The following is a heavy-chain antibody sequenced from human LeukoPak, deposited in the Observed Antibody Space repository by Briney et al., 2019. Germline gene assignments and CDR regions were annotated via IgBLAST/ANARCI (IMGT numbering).Heavy chain of an antibody. CDR1: GGTFRSYG. V-gene: IGHV1-18*01. Sequence: ASVKVSCQASGGTFRSYGISRVRQAPGQGLEWMGWISAYNGNTNYAQKLQGRVTMTTDTSTRTSYMELRSMTSDDTAVYSCARGQPGKTYYYVTRQSYYFMDVWDKGTTLTVSS. CDR2: ISAYNGNT. CDR3: ARGQPGKTYYYVTRQSYYFMDV. D-gene: IGHD3-10*02. J-gene: IGHJ6*03.